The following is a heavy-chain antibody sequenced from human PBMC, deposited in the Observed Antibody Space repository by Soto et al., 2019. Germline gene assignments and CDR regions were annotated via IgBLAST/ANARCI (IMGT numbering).Heavy chain of an antibody. Sequence: GASVKVSCKASGYTFTGYYMHWVRQAPGQGLEWMGWINPNSGGTNYAQKFQGWVTMTRDTSISTAYMELSSLRSEDTAVYYCASSYYDSSGYYLFDYWGQGTLVTVSS. CDR3: ASSYYDSSGYYLFDY. V-gene: IGHV1-2*04. CDR1: GYTFTGYY. J-gene: IGHJ4*02. D-gene: IGHD3-22*01. CDR2: INPNSGGT.